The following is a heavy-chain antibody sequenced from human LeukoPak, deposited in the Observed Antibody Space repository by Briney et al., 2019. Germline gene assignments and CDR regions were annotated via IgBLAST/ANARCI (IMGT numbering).Heavy chain of an antibody. D-gene: IGHD1-14*01. CDR1: GYTLTELS. Sequence: ASVKVSCKVSGYTLTELSMHWVRQAPGKGLEWMGGFDPEDGETIYAQKFQGRVTMTEDTSTDTAYMELSSLRSEDTAVYYCATSTGGRDRFDPWGQGTLVTVSS. V-gene: IGHV1-24*01. CDR3: ATSTGGRDRFDP. J-gene: IGHJ5*02. CDR2: FDPEDGET.